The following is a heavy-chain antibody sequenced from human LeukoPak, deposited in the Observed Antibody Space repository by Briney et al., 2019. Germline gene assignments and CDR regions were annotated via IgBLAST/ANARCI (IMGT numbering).Heavy chain of an antibody. Sequence: SETLSLTCTVSGGSISSYYWSWIRQPPGKGLEWIGYIYYSGSTNYNPSLKSRVTISVDTSKNQFSLKLSSVTAADTAVYYCARLRNYYDSSGYNNWFDPWGQGTLVTVSS. V-gene: IGHV4-59*01. J-gene: IGHJ5*02. CDR1: GGSISSYY. CDR2: IYYSGST. CDR3: ARLRNYYDSSGYNNWFDP. D-gene: IGHD3-22*01.